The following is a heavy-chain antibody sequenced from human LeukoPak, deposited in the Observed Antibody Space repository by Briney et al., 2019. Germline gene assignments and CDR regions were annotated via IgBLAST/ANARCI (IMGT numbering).Heavy chain of an antibody. D-gene: IGHD2-2*01. V-gene: IGHV7-4-1*02. CDR1: GYTFATSA. Sequence: ASVKVSCKASGYTFATSAINWVRQAPGQGLEWMGWINTNTGNPAYAQGFTGRFVFSLDTSVSTAYLQISSLKAEDTAVYYCARDPGDDFVVPGDPWGQGTLVTVSS. CDR3: ARDPGDDFVVPGDP. CDR2: INTNTGNP. J-gene: IGHJ5*02.